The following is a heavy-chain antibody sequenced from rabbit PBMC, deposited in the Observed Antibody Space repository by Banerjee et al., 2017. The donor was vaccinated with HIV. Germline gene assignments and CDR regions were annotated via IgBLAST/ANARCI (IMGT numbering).Heavy chain of an antibody. CDR1: GFSFSSSYW. Sequence: EETGGDLVKPEGSLTLTCTASGFSFSSSYWICWVRQAPGKGLEWSACIYTGSGSALYVSWAKGRFTISKTSSTTVTLQMTSLTDADTATYFCARYISGSGYYGLWGPGTLVTVS. D-gene: IGHD1-1*01. J-gene: IGHJ4*01. V-gene: IGHV1S45*01. CDR3: ARYISGSGYYGL. CDR2: IYTGSGSA.